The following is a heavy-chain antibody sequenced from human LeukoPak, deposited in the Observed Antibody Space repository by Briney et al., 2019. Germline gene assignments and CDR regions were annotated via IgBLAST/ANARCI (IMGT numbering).Heavy chain of an antibody. CDR1: GYSITSGYY. J-gene: IGHJ4*02. V-gene: IGHV4-38-2*01. CDR3: ARISSGGNFDFDC. CDR2: IYHSGST. Sequence: SETLSLTCAVSGYSITSGYYWGWIRQPPGKGLEWIGSIYHSGSTHYNPSLKSRVTISVDTSKNQFSLKLSSVTAADTAMYYCARISSGGNFDFDCWGQGTLVTVSS. D-gene: IGHD2-15*01.